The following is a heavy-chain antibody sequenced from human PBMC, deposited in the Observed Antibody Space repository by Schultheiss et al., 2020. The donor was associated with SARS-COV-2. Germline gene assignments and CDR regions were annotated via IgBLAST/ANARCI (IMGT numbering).Heavy chain of an antibody. Sequence: AGSLRLSCAASGFTFSNAWMSWVRQAPGKGLEWVGRIRSKAESYATTYAASVKGRFMISRDDSKNTAYLQMNSLKTEDTAVYYCTITGTSGWGQGTLVTVSS. J-gene: IGHJ4*02. CDR2: IRSKAESYAT. CDR3: TITGTSG. D-gene: IGHD1-7*01. V-gene: IGHV3-73*01. CDR1: GFTFSNAW.